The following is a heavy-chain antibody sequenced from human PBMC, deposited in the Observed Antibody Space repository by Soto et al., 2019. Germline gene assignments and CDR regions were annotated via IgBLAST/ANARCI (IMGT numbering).Heavy chain of an antibody. V-gene: IGHV3-53*01. CDR3: ARDSIVWGSYHPARGVEPAYGMDV. Sequence: EVQLVESGGGLIQPGGSLRLSCAASGFTVSSNYMSWVRQAPGKGLEWVSVIYSGGSTYYADSVKGRFTISRDNSKNTLYLKMNSLRAEDTAVYYCARDSIVWGSYHPARGVEPAYGMDVWGEGTTVTVSS. D-gene: IGHD3-16*02. CDR2: IYSGGST. CDR1: GFTVSSNY. J-gene: IGHJ6*02.